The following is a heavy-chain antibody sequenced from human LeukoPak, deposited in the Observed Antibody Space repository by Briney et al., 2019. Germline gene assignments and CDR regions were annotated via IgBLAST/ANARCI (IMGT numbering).Heavy chain of an antibody. V-gene: IGHV1-69*13. CDR3: ARASRWLQKIRFDAFDI. J-gene: IGHJ3*02. CDR1: GGTFSSYA. Sequence: GASVKVSCKVSGGTFSSYAISWVRQAPGQGLEWMGGIIPIFGTANYAQKFQGRVTITADESTSTAYMELSSLRSEDTAVYYCARASRWLQKIRFDAFDIWGQGTMVTVSS. CDR2: IIPIFGTA. D-gene: IGHD5-24*01.